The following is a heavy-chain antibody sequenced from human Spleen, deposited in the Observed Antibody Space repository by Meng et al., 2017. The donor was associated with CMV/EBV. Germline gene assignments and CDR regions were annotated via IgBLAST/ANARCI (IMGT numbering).Heavy chain of an antibody. CDR1: GFDFSLYS. V-gene: IGHV3-48*04. J-gene: IGHJ4*02. CDR3: ARDSQGGYSRYIDY. D-gene: IGHD4-11*01. Sequence: GESLKISCVASGFDFSLYSINWVRQAPGKGLEWISYISSSGSVIHNADSVKGRLTVSRDNAKNSLYLQMRSLRVEDTAVYYCARDSQGGYSRYIDYWGQGSLVTDSS. CDR2: ISSSGSVI.